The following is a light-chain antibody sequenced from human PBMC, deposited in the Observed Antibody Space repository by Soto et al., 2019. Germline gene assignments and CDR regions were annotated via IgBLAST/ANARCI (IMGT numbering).Light chain of an antibody. CDR3: GTWGSTLNLRV. CDR1: RSNVGHES. V-gene: IGLV1-51*01. CDR2: DNY. J-gene: IGLJ3*02. Sequence: QSVLTQPPSVSAAPGQTVTISCSGSRSNVGHESVSWYQSLPGTAPNLLIYDNYKRPSGIPDRFSCSKSGTSATLGITGLQKGDEADYYCGTWGSTLNLRVFGGATKLNVL.